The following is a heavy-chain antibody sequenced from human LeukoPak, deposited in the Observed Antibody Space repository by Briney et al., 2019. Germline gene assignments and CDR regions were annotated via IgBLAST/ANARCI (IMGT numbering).Heavy chain of an antibody. D-gene: IGHD5-18*01. J-gene: IGHJ4*02. CDR2: VLDSVRT. CDR1: GGSITSHY. V-gene: IGHV4-59*11. Sequence: PSETLSLTCTVSGGSITSHYWSWIRQPPGKGLEWIAYVLDSVRTKDNPSLQSRLTLSADTSKNQFSLRLSSVTAADTAVYYCATLKRGSIYGYFDFWDQGIKVTVSS. CDR3: ATLKRGSIYGYFDF.